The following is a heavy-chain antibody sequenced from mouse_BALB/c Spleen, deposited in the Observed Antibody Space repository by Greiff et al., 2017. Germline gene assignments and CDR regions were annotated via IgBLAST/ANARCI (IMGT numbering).Heavy chain of an antibody. CDR1: GFTFSSYY. D-gene: IGHD1-1*01. J-gene: IGHJ3*01. CDR2: INSNGGST. CDR3: ARHRSSSYGFAY. V-gene: IGHV5-6-2*01. Sequence: DVMLVESGGGLVKLGGSLKLSCAASGFTFSSYYMSWVRQTPEKRLELVAAINSNGGSTYYPDTVKGRFTISRDNAKNTLYLQMSSLKSEDTALYYCARHRSSSYGFAYWGQGTLVTVSA.